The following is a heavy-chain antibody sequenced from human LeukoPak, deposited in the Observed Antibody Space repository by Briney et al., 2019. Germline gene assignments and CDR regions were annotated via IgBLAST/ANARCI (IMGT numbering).Heavy chain of an antibody. CDR1: GFTFSSYA. Sequence: GGSLRLSCAASGFTFSSYAMHWVRQAPGKGLEYVSAISSNGGSTYYANSVKGRFTISRDNSKNTLYLQMGSLRAEDTAMYYCATDGLTGTTDGTLESWGQGTLVTVSS. D-gene: IGHD1-20*01. CDR3: ATDGLTGTTDGTLES. CDR2: ISSNGGST. J-gene: IGHJ4*02. V-gene: IGHV3-64*01.